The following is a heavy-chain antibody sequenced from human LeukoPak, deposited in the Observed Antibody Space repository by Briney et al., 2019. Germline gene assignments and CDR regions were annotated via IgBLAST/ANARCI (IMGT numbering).Heavy chain of an antibody. D-gene: IGHD3-22*01. CDR3: ARDWGAYYHFFDY. J-gene: IGHJ4*02. Sequence: GGSLRLSCEASGFSMSVYWMSWVRQAPGKGLEWVGNIKQHGSERNYVDSVKGRFTISRDNAKKSLYLQMDSLRAEDAAVYYCARDWGAYYHFFDYWGQGTLVTVSS. CDR2: IKQHGSER. V-gene: IGHV3-7*01. CDR1: GFSMSVYW.